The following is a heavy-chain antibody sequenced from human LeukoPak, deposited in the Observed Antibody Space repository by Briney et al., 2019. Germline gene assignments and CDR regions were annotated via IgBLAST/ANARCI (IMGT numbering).Heavy chain of an antibody. CDR2: ISGSGGST. D-gene: IGHD6-6*01. V-gene: IGHV3-23*01. CDR3: AKVSSSSPYFDY. J-gene: IGHJ4*02. CDR1: GFTFSSYA. Sequence: GGSLRLSCAASGFTFSSYAMSWVRQAPGKGLEWVSAISGSGGSTYYADSVKGRFTISRDNSKNTLYLQVNSLRAEDTAVYYCAKVSSSSPYFDYWGQGTLVTVSS.